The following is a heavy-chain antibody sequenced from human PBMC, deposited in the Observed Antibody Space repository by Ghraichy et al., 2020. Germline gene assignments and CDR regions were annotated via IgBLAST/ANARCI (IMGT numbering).Heavy chain of an antibody. CDR2: VYYSGRA. CDR3: TKLSEQWLGGWFDP. CDR1: GVSISSTSYY. J-gene: IGHJ5*02. V-gene: IGHV4-39*01. D-gene: IGHD6-19*01. Sequence: GSLRLSCAVSGVSISSTSYYWGWIRQPPGKGLEWIASVYYSGRAYYNPSLKSRVTISAATSKNQFSLRLSSVTATDTAVSFCTKLSEQWLGGWFDPWGQGTLVTVSS.